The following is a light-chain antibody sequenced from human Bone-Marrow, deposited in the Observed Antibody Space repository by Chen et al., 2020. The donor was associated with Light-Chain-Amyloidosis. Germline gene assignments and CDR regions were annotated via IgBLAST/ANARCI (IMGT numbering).Light chain of an antibody. CDR3: QQYGSSRGT. CDR1: HSVSSNY. V-gene: IGKV3-20*01. J-gene: IGKJ4*01. CDR2: GAS. Sequence: EILLTQSPATLSLSLWERATLSCRPSHSVSSNYLSWYQQIPGQAPRLLIYGASSRATGIPDRFSGSGYETDFTLTISRLEPEDFAVYYCQQYGSSRGTFGGGTKVEIK.